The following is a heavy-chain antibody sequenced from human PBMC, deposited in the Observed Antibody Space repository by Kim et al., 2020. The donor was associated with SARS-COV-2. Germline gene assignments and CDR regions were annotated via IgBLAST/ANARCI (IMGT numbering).Heavy chain of an antibody. Sequence: GGSLRLSCAASGFTVSSNYMSWVRQAPGKGLEWVSVIYSGGSTYYADSVKGRFTISRDNSKNTLYLQMNSLRAEDTAVYYCARERTTNDGLDYYGMDVWGQGTTVTVSS. V-gene: IGHV3-53*01. D-gene: IGHD1-1*01. CDR3: ARERTTNDGLDYYGMDV. CDR2: IYSGGST. J-gene: IGHJ6*02. CDR1: GFTVSSNY.